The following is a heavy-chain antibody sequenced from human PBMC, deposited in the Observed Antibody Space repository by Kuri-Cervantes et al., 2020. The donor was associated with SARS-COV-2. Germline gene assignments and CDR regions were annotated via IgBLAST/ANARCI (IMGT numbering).Heavy chain of an antibody. D-gene: IGHD2-15*01. J-gene: IGHJ6*02. CDR2: ISSSSSYI. CDR1: GFTFSSYS. V-gene: IGHV3-21*01. CDR3: ARDPPSPYCSGGSCRTDV. Sequence: GESLKISCAASGFTFSSYSMNWVRQAPGKGLEWVSSISSSSSYIYYADSVKGRFTISRDNAKNSLYLQMNSLRAEGTAVYYCARDPPSPYCSGGSCRTDVWGQGTTVTVSS.